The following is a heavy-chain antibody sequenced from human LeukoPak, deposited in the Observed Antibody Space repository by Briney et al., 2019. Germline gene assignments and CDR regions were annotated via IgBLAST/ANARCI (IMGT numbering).Heavy chain of an antibody. CDR2: IKHGGSEK. J-gene: IGHJ4*02. CDR3: ARGDENYYGSGSQDY. D-gene: IGHD3-10*01. V-gene: IGHV3-7*01. CDR1: GFTFSRYT. Sequence: GGSLRLSCAASGFTFSRYTMNWVRQAPGKGLEWVANIKHGGSEKYYVDSVKGRFTISRDNAKNSLYLQMNSLRAEDTAVYYCARGDENYYGSGSQDYWGQGTLVTVSS.